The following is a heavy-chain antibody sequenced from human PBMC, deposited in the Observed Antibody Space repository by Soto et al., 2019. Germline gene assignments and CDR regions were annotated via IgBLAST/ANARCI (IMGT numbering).Heavy chain of an antibody. CDR3: ARHRLVSRYFDL. D-gene: IGHD3-9*01. CDR1: GGFISSSTYY. J-gene: IGHJ2*01. CDR2: IYHSGST. Sequence: QLQLQASGPGLVKASETLSLTCSVSGGFISSSTYYWAWVRQPPGRELEWIGSIYHSGSTYFSPSSRSRLTISADTSKTGFSLSMTSVTAADTAVYYCARHRLVSRYFDLWGRGVLVTVSS. V-gene: IGHV4-39*01.